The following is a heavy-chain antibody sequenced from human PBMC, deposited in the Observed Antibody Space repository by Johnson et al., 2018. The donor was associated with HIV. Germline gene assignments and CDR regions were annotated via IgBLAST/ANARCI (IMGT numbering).Heavy chain of an antibody. V-gene: IGHV3-30*18. J-gene: IGHJ3*02. Sequence: QVQLVESGGGVVQPGRSLRLSCAASGFTLSTYGMHWVRQAPGKGLEWVAVISYDGSNKYYADSVKGRFTTSRDNSKNTLYLQMNILRSEDTAVYYCAKERSGSYAVDAFDIWGQGTMVTVSS. CDR1: GFTLSTYG. CDR3: AKERSGSYAVDAFDI. CDR2: ISYDGSNK. D-gene: IGHD1-26*01.